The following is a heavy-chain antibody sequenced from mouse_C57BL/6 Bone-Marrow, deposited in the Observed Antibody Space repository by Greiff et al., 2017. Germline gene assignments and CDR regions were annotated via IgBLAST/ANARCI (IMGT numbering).Heavy chain of an antibody. D-gene: IGHD1-1*01. CDR1: GYTFTTYP. CDR2: FHPYNDDT. Sequence: QVQLQQSGAELVKPGASVKMSCKASGYTFTTYPIAWMQQNHGKSLEWIGNFHPYNDDTKYNEKFKGKATLTVEKSSSTVYLELSRLTSDDSAVYYCARVNYYGSSWDYFDYWGQGTTLTVSS. V-gene: IGHV1-47*01. J-gene: IGHJ2*01. CDR3: ARVNYYGSSWDYFDY.